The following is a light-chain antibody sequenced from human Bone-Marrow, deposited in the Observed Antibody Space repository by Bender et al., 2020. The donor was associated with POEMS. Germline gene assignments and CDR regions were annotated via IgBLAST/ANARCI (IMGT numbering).Light chain of an antibody. CDR3: SSYTSSSTWM. CDR1: SSDVGGYNY. CDR2: GVN. Sequence: QSALTQPRSVSGSPGQSVIISCTGTSSDVGGYNYVSWYQQHPGRAPKLMIYGVNHRPSGVSDRFSGSKSGNTASLTISGLQAEDEADYYCSSYTSSSTWMFGGGTRLTVL. J-gene: IGLJ3*02. V-gene: IGLV2-14*03.